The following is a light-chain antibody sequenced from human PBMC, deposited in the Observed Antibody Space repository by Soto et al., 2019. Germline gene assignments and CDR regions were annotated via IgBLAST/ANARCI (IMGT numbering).Light chain of an antibody. CDR2: DVT. CDR1: NSDVGGYNY. CDR3: SSFAGSYTHV. V-gene: IGLV2-11*01. Sequence: QSVLTQPPSVSGSPGQAVTFSCTGTNSDVGGYNYVSWYQQHPDKAPKLIIYDVTKRPSGVADRFSGSKSGNTASLTISGLQAEDEADYFCSSFAGSYTHVFGTGTKLTVL. J-gene: IGLJ1*01.